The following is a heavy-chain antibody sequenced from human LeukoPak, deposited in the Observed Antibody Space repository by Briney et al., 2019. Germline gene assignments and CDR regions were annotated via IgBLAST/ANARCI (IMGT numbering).Heavy chain of an antibody. D-gene: IGHD6-13*01. Sequence: PGGSLRLSCAASGFTFNNYIMNWVRQAPGKGLEWVSYISDSGKTRYNADSVKGRFTISRDNAKNSLYLQMNSLRGEDTAVYYCARDCWSLDPWGQGTLVTVSS. CDR2: ISDSGKTR. CDR1: GFTFNNYI. J-gene: IGHJ5*02. CDR3: ARDCWSLDP. V-gene: IGHV3-48*04.